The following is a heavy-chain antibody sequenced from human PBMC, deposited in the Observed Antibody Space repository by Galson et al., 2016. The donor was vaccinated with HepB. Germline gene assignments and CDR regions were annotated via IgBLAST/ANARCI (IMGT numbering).Heavy chain of an antibody. Sequence: SVKVSCKASGYTFTNYGVAWVRQAPGQGLEWMGRINTRHGKAEYTARTQVRMTLTSDTSTDTAYMELRSLTFDDTAKYYCVRDFHTYTGSYQGGVFDVWGQGTLVAVSS. CDR2: INTRHGKA. CDR1: GYTFTNYG. J-gene: IGHJ3*01. CDR3: VRDFHTYTGSYQGGVFDV. D-gene: IGHD1-26*01. V-gene: IGHV1-18*01.